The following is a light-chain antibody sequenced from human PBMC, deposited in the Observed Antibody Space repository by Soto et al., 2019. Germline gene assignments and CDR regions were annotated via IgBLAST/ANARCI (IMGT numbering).Light chain of an antibody. V-gene: IGKV3-15*01. CDR1: QSVSSN. CDR2: GAS. J-gene: IGKJ2*01. CDR3: QQCNDWPHT. Sequence: EIVMTQSPATLSVSPGERATLSCRASQSVSSNLAWYQQKPGQAPRLLIYGASTRATGIPARFSGRGSGTEFTLTISSLQSEDCAVYYCQQCNDWPHTFGQGTKVEIK.